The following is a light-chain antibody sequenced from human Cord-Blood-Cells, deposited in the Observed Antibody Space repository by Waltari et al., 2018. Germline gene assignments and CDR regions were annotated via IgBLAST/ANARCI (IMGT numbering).Light chain of an antibody. V-gene: IGKV1-39*01. CDR2: AAS. J-gene: IGKJ4*01. CDR1: QSISSY. CDR3: QQSYSTPPIT. Sequence: DIQMTQSPSSLSASVGDRVTITCRANQSISSYLNWYQQKPGKAPKLLIYAASSLQRGVPARFSGSGSGTDFTLTISSLQPEDFATYYCQQSYSTPPITFGGGTKVEIK.